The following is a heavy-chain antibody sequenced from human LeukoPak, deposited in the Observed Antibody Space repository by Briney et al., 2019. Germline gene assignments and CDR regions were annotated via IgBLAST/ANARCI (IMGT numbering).Heavy chain of an antibody. J-gene: IGHJ4*02. CDR2: IIPIFGTA. V-gene: IGHV1-69*01. D-gene: IGHD2-15*01. CDR3: ARALPSPGYCSGGSCYIFDY. CDR1: GGTFSSYA. Sequence: SVKVSCKASGGTFSSYAISWVRQAPGQGLEWMGGIIPIFGTANYAQKFQGRVTITADESTSTAYMELSSLRSEDTAVYYCARALPSPGYCSGGSCYIFDYWGQGTLVTVSS.